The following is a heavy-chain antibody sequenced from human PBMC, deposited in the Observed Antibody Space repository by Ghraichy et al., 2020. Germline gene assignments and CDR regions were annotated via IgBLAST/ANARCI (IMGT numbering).Heavy chain of an antibody. V-gene: IGHV1-18*01. CDR3: ARVNQYQLRYGMDV. CDR1: GYSYTDYG. J-gene: IGHJ6*02. Sequence: ASVKVSCKASGYSYTDYGISWVRQAPGQGLEWMAWINTYNGYTNYAQKFQGRVTMTTDTSTNTVYMELSSLRSDDTAVYYCARVNQYQLRYGMDVWGQGTTVTVSS. D-gene: IGHD2-2*01. CDR2: INTYNGYT.